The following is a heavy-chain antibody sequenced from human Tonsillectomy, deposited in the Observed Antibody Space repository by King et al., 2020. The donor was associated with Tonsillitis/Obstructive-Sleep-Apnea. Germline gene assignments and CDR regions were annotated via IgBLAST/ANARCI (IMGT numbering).Heavy chain of an antibody. V-gene: IGHV3-7*01. D-gene: IGHD6-19*01. Sequence: DVQLVESGGGLVQPGGSLRLSCTASGFTFSDYWMNWVRQAPGKGLEWVANIKQDGSEKYYVDSVKGRFTISRDNAKNSLYLQMNSLRVEDTAVYYCVRSRGDWYGGDWGQGTLVTVSS. J-gene: IGHJ4*02. CDR1: GFTFSDYW. CDR2: IKQDGSEK. CDR3: VRSRGDWYGGD.